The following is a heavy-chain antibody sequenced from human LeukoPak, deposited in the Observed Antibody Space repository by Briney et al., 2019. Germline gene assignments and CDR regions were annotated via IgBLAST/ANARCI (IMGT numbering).Heavy chain of an antibody. J-gene: IGHJ3*02. CDR3: ARGGNDAFDI. CDR2: IYHSGST. V-gene: IGHV4-30-2*01. D-gene: IGHD5-12*01. Sequence: SETLSLTCAVSGGSISSGPYSWGWIRRAPGKGLEWIGYIYHSGSTYYNPSLRTRVTISVDRSKNQFSLKLTSVTAADTAVYYCARGGNDAFDIWGQGTVVTVSS. CDR1: GGSISSGPYS.